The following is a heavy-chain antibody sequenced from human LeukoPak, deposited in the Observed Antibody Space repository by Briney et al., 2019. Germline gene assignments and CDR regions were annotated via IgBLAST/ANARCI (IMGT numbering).Heavy chain of an antibody. CDR1: GFTFGDYA. CDR3: TLRLANLY. V-gene: IGHV3-49*04. J-gene: IGHJ4*02. D-gene: IGHD3-3*02. Sequence: PGRSLRLSCTASGFTFGDYAMSWVRQAPGKGLEWVGFIRSKAYGGTTEYAASVKGRFTISRDDSKSIAYLQMNSLKSEDKAVYYCTLRLANLYWGQGTLVTVSS. CDR2: IRSKAYGGTT.